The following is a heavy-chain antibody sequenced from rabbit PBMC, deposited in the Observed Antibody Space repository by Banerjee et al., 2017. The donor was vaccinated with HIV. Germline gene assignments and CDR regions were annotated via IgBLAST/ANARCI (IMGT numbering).Heavy chain of an antibody. CDR2: IYTGSGST. D-gene: IGHD3-1*01. CDR3: ARGPGTIVYFNL. V-gene: IGHV1S40*01. J-gene: IGHJ4*01. Sequence: QSLEESGGDLVKPGASLTLTCTASGFSFSSDYMCWVRQAPGKGLEWIGCIYTGSGSTYYVSWAKGRFTISKTSSTTVTLQMTSLTAADTATYFCARGPGTIVYFNLWGQGTLVTVS. CDR1: GFSFSSDY.